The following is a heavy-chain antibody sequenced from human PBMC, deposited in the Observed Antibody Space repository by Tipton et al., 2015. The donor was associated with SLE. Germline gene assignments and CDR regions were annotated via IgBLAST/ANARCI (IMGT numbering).Heavy chain of an antibody. D-gene: IGHD3-10*01. J-gene: IGHJ3*02. Sequence: SLRLSCAASGFTYSGYAMHWVRQAPGKGLEWVAFIRADGSNKDYADSVKGRFTISRDNSKNTLYLQMNSLRAEDTAVYYCARRNSESGAFDMWGQGTLVTVSS. CDR1: GFTYSGYA. CDR3: ARRNSESGAFDM. CDR2: IRADGSNK. V-gene: IGHV3-33*01.